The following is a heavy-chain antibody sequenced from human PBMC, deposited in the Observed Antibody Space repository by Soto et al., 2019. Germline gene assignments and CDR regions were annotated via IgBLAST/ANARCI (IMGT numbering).Heavy chain of an antibody. V-gene: IGHV1-69*06. CDR2: TIARFGSA. Sequence: GASVKVSCKASGGTFSSGFISWVRQAPGQGREWVGGTIARFGSANFAQKFQGRVTITADRFTSTVYMELSSLTSEDTATYYCARGQDSDNYVYAGSQEPYGMDVWGQGTTVTVSS. CDR1: GGTFSSGF. D-gene: IGHD3-16*01. CDR3: ARGQDSDNYVYAGSQEPYGMDV. J-gene: IGHJ6*02.